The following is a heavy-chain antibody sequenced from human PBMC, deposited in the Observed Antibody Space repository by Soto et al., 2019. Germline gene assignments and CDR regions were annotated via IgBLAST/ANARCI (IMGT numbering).Heavy chain of an antibody. Sequence: QLQLQESGPGLVKPSETLSLTCTVSGGSISSSSYYWGWIRQPPGKGLEWIGSLYYTGTTYSNPSLKSRVTISVDTSKNQFSLKLSSVTAADTAVYDCARLDYGGNTADFDYWGQGTLVTVSS. V-gene: IGHV4-39*01. J-gene: IGHJ4*02. D-gene: IGHD4-17*01. CDR1: GGSISSSSYY. CDR3: ARLDYGGNTADFDY. CDR2: LYYTGTT.